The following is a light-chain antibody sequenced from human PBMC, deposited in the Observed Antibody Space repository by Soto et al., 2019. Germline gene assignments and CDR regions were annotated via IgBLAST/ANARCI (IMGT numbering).Light chain of an antibody. CDR1: QSVSSN. CDR3: QQYGSSPL. V-gene: IGKV3-20*01. CDR2: GAS. J-gene: IGKJ5*01. Sequence: ILMSKSPATLSVSPGERATLSCRASQSVSSNLAWYQQKPGQDPRLLIYGASSRATGIPDRSSGSGSGTDFTLTITRLEPEDFAVYYCQQYGSSPLFGQGTDWIL.